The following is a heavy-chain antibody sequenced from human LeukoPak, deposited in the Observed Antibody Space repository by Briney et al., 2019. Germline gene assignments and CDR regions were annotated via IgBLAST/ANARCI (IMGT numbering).Heavy chain of an antibody. CDR1: GFTFSNYS. CDR3: ARVVTTYAFDI. J-gene: IGHJ3*02. D-gene: IGHD4-17*01. V-gene: IGHV3-21*01. CDR2: ISSSSSYI. Sequence: PGGSLRLSCAASGFTFSNYSMNWVRQAPGKGPEGVSSISSSSSYIYYADSVKGRFTISRDNAKNSLYLQMNSLRAEDTAVYYCARVVTTYAFDIWGQGTMVTVSS.